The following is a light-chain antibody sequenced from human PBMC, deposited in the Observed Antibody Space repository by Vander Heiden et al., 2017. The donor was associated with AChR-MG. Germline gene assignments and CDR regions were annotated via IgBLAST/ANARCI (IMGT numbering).Light chain of an antibody. CDR3: SSYTSSSTRVV. CDR2: DVS. CDR1: SSDVGGYIY. J-gene: IGLJ2*01. Sequence: QSALTQPASVSGSPGQSITISCTGTSSDVGGYIYVSWYQQHPGKAPELMIYDVSNRPSGVSNRFSGSKSSNTASLTISGLQAEDEADYYCSSYTSSSTRVVFGGGTKLTVL. V-gene: IGLV2-14*03.